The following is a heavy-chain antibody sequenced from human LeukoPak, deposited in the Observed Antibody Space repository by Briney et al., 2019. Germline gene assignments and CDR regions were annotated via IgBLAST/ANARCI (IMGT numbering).Heavy chain of an antibody. CDR2: MNPNSGST. V-gene: IGHV1-8*03. J-gene: IGHJ6*03. CDR1: GYTFTSHD. Sequence: ASVKVSCKASGYTFTSHDINWVRQATGQGLEWMGWMNPNSGSTGYAPQFQGRVTLTRNTSISTAYMELSSLRSEDTAVYFCARGLGWLYYYYYMDVWGKGTTVTVSS. D-gene: IGHD5-12*01. CDR3: ARGLGWLYYYYYMDV.